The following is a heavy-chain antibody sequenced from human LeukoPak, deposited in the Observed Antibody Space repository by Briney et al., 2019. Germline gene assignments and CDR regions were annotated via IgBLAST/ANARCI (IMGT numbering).Heavy chain of an antibody. CDR3: AKSGTMGTIYYGMDV. J-gene: IGHJ6*02. Sequence: GGSLRLSCAASGFTFSSYAMSWVRQAPGKGLEWVSAISGSGGSTYYADSVKGRFTISRDNSKNTLYLQMNSLRAEDTAVYYCAKSGTMGTIYYGMDVWGQGTTVTVSS. CDR1: GFTFSSYA. D-gene: IGHD1-1*01. V-gene: IGHV3-23*01. CDR2: ISGSGGST.